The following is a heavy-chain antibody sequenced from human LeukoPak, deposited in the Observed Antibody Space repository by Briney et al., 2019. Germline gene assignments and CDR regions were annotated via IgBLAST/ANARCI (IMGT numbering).Heavy chain of an antibody. CDR2: ISYDGSNK. V-gene: IGHV3-30*18. J-gene: IGHJ4*02. CDR1: GFTFSSYG. D-gene: IGHD3-10*01. Sequence: PGRSLRLSCAASGFTFSSYGMHWVRQAPGKGLEWVAVISYDGSNKYYADSVKGRFTISRDNSRNTLYLQMNSLRAEDTAVYYCAKDQDYYGSGSLDHWGQGTLVTVSS. CDR3: AKDQDYYGSGSLDH.